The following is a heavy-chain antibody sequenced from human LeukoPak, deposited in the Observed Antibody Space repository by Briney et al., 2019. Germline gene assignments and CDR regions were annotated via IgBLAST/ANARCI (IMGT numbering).Heavy chain of an antibody. D-gene: IGHD6-19*01. CDR1: GFTFTDFA. Sequence: GGSLRLSCQPSGFTFTDFAMNWVRQAPGKGPEWVSAISGRGESTYYADSVRGRFIISRDNSKNTVFLQLKSLRAEDTAIYYCAKLEGSGWSGYMDVWGKGTTVTVS. CDR3: AKLEGSGWSGYMDV. J-gene: IGHJ6*03. V-gene: IGHV3-23*01. CDR2: ISGRGEST.